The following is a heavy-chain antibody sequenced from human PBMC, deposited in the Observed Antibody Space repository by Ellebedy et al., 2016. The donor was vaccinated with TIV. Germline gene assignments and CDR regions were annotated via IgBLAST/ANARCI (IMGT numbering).Heavy chain of an antibody. D-gene: IGHD1-26*01. J-gene: IGHJ6*02. CDR2: MNPNSGNT. CDR1: GYTFTSYD. Sequence: ASVKVSXXASGYTFTSYDINWVRQATGQGLEWMGWMNPNSGNTGYAQKFQGRVTMTRNTSISTAYMELSSLRSEDTAVYYCARRGDYYYGMDVWGQGTTVTVSS. V-gene: IGHV1-8*01. CDR3: ARRGDYYYGMDV.